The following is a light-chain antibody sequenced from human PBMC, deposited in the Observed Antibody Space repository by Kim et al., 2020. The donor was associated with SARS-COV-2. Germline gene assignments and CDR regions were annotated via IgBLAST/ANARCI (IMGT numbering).Light chain of an antibody. CDR3: QQYGSSPRYT. V-gene: IGKV3-20*01. J-gene: IGKJ2*01. Sequence: EIVLTQSPGTLSLSPGERATLSCRASQSVSSSDLAWYQQKPGQAPRLLIYGASSRAIGIPDRFSGSGSGTDFTLTISRLEPEDFAVYYCQQYGSSPRYTFGQGTKLEI. CDR2: GAS. CDR1: QSVSSSD.